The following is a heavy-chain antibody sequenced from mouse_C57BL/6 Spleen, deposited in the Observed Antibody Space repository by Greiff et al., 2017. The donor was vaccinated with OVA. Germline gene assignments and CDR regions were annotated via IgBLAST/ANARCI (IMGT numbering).Heavy chain of an antibody. D-gene: IGHD2-1*01. CDR3: AREGNYYFDY. J-gene: IGHJ2*01. CDR1: GYTFTSYW. CDR2: IYPSDSET. Sequence: QVHVKQPGAELVRPGSSVKLSCKASGYTFTSYWMDWVKQRPGQGLEWIGNIYPSDSETHYNQKFKDKATLTVDKSSSTAYMQLSSLTSEDSAVYYCAREGNYYFDYWGQGTTLTVSS. V-gene: IGHV1-61*01.